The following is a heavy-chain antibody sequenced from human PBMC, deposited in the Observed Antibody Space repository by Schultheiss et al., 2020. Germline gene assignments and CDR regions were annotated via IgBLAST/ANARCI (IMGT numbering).Heavy chain of an antibody. J-gene: IGHJ6*02. CDR3: ARAPYYDFWSGYSSLYYYYYGMDV. Sequence: GGSLRLSCAASGFTFSSYAMHWVRQAPGKGLEWVAVISYDGSNKYYADSVKGRFTISRDNSKNTLYLQMNSLRAEDTAVYYCARAPYYDFWSGYSSLYYYYYGMDVWGQGTTVTVSS. CDR2: ISYDGSNK. V-gene: IGHV3-30-3*01. D-gene: IGHD3-3*01. CDR1: GFTFSSYA.